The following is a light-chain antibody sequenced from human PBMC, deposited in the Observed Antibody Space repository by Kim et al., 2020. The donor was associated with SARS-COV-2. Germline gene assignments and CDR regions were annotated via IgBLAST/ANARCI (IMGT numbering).Light chain of an antibody. V-gene: IGKV3-15*01. CDR2: AAS. J-gene: IGKJ1*01. CDR3: QQYTSWWT. CDR1: QRVAAN. Sequence: AVDAEEPAPLSWRASQRVAANLAWSQQKPGHAPRFLIYAASTRASGVPDRVTGSGSGTEFTLTISSLQSGDVAVYYCQQYTSWWTFGQGTKVDIK.